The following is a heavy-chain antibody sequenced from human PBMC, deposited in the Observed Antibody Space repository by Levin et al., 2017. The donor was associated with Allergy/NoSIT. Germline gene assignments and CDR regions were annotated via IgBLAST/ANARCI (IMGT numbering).Heavy chain of an antibody. V-gene: IGHV3-66*02. Sequence: PGGSLRLSCAASGFTVSSNYMSWVRQAPGKGLEWVSVIYSGGSTYYADSVKGRFTISRDNSKNTLYLQMNSLRAEDTAVYYCARGQGGYSYGDYYYYMDVWGKGTTVTVSS. CDR3: ARGQGGYSYGDYYYYMDV. J-gene: IGHJ6*03. CDR1: GFTVSSNY. CDR2: IYSGGST. D-gene: IGHD5-18*01.